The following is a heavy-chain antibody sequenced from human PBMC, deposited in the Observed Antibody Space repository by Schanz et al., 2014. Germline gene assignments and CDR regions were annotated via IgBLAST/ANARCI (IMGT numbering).Heavy chain of an antibody. CDR3: ARAGYCTSVSCSLFVSDY. J-gene: IGHJ4*02. CDR1: GFTFSSHW. V-gene: IGHV3-74*02. D-gene: IGHD2-2*03. Sequence: EVQLVESGGGWVQPGGSLRLSCAASGFTFSSHWMHWVRQDPGKGLVWVARINSVGSNTDYADSVTGRFTISRDNTKNSLFLQLNSLRADDTAVYYCARAGYCTSVSCSLFVSDYWGQGTLVTVSS. CDR2: INSVGSNT.